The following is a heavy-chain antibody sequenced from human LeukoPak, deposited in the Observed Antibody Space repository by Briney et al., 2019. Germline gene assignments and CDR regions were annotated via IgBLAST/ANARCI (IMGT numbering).Heavy chain of an antibody. CDR2: IYSSGST. CDR1: GGSISSGGYY. V-gene: IGHV4-31*03. J-gene: IGHJ4*02. Sequence: SETLSLTCTVSGGSISSGGYYWSWNRQHPGTGLDWIGYIYSSGSTYYNPSLKSRVTISVDTSKNQFSLKLSSVTAADTAVYYCARHSGSYDPDYWGQGTLVTVSS. CDR3: ARHSGSYDPDY. D-gene: IGHD1-26*01.